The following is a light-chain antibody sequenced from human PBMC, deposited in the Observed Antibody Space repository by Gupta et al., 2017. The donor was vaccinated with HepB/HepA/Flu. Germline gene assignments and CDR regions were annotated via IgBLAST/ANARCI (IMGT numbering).Light chain of an antibody. CDR2: DVS. V-gene: IGLV2-14*03. CDR1: GSNIGGYNY. Sequence: QSALTQPASVSGSPGQSITISCTGTGSNIGGYNYVSWYQQHPGKAPKLMIYDVSNRPSGVSNRFSGSKSANTASLTISGLLAEDEADYYCTSYTRSSTWVFGGGTQVTVL. CDR3: TSYTRSSTWV. J-gene: IGLJ3*02.